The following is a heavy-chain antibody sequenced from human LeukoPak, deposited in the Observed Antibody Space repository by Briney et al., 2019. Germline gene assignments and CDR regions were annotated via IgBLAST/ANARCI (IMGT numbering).Heavy chain of an antibody. CDR3: ARDLIDLTVTTSSYYYGMDV. CDR1: GFTFSDYE. V-gene: IGHV3-48*03. Sequence: GGSLRLSCAASGFTFSDYEINWVRQAPGKGLECVSYISSSGDSVYYADSVKGRFTISRDNATSSVFLQMNSLGAEDTAVYYCARDLIDLTVTTSSYYYGMDVWGQGTTVTVSS. D-gene: IGHD4-17*01. J-gene: IGHJ6*02. CDR2: ISSSGDSV.